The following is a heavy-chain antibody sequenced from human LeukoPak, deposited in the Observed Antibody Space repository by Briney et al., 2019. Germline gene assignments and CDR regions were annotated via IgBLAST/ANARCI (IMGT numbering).Heavy chain of an antibody. D-gene: IGHD6-19*01. J-gene: IGHJ4*02. CDR2: ITSSGRYI. CDR1: GFTFSSYS. Sequence: RPGGSLRLSCAASGFTFSSYSMNWVRQAPGKGLEWVSSITSSGRYIYYADSVKGRFTISRDNSENSLYLQMDSLTAEDTAVYYCARDSRRYSSGWYDYWGQGTLVTVSS. CDR3: ARDSRRYSSGWYDY. V-gene: IGHV3-21*01.